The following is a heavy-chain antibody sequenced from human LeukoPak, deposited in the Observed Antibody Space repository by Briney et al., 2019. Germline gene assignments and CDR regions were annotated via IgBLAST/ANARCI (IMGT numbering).Heavy chain of an antibody. CDR1: GFTFSSNW. CDR2: IKQDGSEK. CDR3: ARDLDYHDATGYYRQFDY. D-gene: IGHD3-22*01. Sequence: GGSLRLSCAASGFTFSSNWMTWVRQAPGKGLEWVANIKQDGSEKYDVDSVKGRFTISRDNAKNSLYLQMNSLRGEDTAVYYCARDLDYHDATGYYRQFDYWGQGTLVTVSS. V-gene: IGHV3-7*01. J-gene: IGHJ4*02.